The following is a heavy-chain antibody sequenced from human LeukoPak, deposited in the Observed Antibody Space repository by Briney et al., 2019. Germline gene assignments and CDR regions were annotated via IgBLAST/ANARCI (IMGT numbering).Heavy chain of an antibody. V-gene: IGHV3-21*01. CDR3: ARDPPGIAVV. CDR1: GFTFSSYS. Sequence: GGSLRLSCAASGFTFSSYSMNWVRQAPGKGLEWVSSISSSSSYIYYADSVEGRFTISRDNAKNSLYLQMNSLRAEDTAVYYCARDPPGIAVVWGQGTLVTVSS. J-gene: IGHJ4*02. D-gene: IGHD6-19*01. CDR2: ISSSSSYI.